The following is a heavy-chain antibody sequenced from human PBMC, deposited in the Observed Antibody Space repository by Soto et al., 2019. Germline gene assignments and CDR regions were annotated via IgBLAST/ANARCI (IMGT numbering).Heavy chain of an antibody. Sequence: EVQLLESWGGLVQPAGSLRLSCAASGFTFSSYAMSWVRQAPGKGLELVSAISGSGGSTYYADSVKGRFTISRDNSQNTMYLQMISLRAEDTAVYYCAKDLSGSGSPYHYWCQGTLVTVSS. CDR2: ISGSGGST. CDR3: AKDLSGSGSPYHY. CDR1: GFTFSSYA. J-gene: IGHJ4*02. D-gene: IGHD3-10*01. V-gene: IGHV3-23*01.